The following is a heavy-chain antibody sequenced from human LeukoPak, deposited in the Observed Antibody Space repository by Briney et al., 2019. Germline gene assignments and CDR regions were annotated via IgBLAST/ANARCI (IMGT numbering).Heavy chain of an antibody. CDR3: AKHLYYYDSSGYYDY. D-gene: IGHD3-22*01. CDR1: GFTVSSYA. V-gene: IGHV3-23*01. J-gene: IGHJ4*02. CDR2: ISGSGGST. Sequence: GASLRRSCAASGFTVSSYAMSWVRQAPGKGLEWVSAISGSGGSTYYADSVKGRFTISRDNSKNTLYLQMNSLRAEDTAVYYCAKHLYYYDSSGYYDYWGQGTLVTVSS.